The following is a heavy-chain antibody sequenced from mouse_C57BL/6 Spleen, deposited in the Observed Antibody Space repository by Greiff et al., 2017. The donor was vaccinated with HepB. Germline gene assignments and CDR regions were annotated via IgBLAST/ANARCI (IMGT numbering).Heavy chain of an antibody. J-gene: IGHJ4*01. CDR2: IYPGSGNT. V-gene: IGHV1-76*01. CDR1: GYTFTDYY. Sequence: QVQLKESGAELVRPGASVKLSCKASGYTFTDYYINWVKQRPGQGLEWIARIYPGSGNTYYNEKFKGKATLTAEKSSSTAYMQLSSLTSEDSAVYFCARDGNGAMDYWGQGTSVTVSS. CDR3: ARDGNGAMDY. D-gene: IGHD1-1*01.